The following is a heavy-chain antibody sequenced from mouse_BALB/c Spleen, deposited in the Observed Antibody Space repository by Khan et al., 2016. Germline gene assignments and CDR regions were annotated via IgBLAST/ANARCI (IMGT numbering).Heavy chain of an antibody. D-gene: IGHD1-1*01. CDR1: GFSLSTSGMG. J-gene: IGHJ2*01. V-gene: IGHV8-8*01. Sequence: QVTLKESGPGILQPSQTLSLTCSFSGFSLSTSGMGVGWIRQPSGKGLEWLAHIWWDDDKRYNPALKSRLTISKNTSSNQVFLKLASVDRADTATYYFARIHYGISYNYFDYWGQGTTLTVSS. CDR3: ARIHYGISYNYFDY. CDR2: IWWDDDK.